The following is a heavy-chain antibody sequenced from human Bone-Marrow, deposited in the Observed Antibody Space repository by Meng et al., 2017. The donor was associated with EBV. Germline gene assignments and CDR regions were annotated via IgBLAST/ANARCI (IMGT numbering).Heavy chain of an antibody. CDR3: IHLRNNQLLD. Sequence: GQWVGVGGGVVKPGGSLRLSCAASGVTFVNAWMSWVRQAPGKGLEWVGRIKSKTDGGTTDYAAPVKGRFTISRDESKNTVHLQMNSLTTEDTAIYYCIHLRNNQLLDWAQGTLVTVSS. V-gene: IGHV3-15*01. D-gene: IGHD2-2*01. CDR2: IKSKTDGGTT. CDR1: GVTFVNAW. J-gene: IGHJ4*02.